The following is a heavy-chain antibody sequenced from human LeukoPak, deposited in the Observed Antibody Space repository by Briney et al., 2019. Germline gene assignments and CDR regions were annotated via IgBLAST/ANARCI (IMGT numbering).Heavy chain of an antibody. CDR1: GFTFSTYA. CDR2: IRGGGDT. CDR3: AKANWVSNADAVW. D-gene: IGHD1-1*01. V-gene: IGHV3-23*01. J-gene: IGHJ4*02. Sequence: GESLTLSCAAVGFTFSTYAMSWVRQSPARGLEWVSSIRGGGDTFYADSVKGRFTLSRDDSRNTVFLQLNNLRVEDTAIYYCAKANWVSNADAVWWGQGTVVTASS.